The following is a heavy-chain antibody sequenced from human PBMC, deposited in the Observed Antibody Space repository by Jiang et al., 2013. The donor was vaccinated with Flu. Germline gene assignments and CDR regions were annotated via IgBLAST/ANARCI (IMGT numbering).Heavy chain of an antibody. Sequence: GAEVKKPGSSVKVSCKASGGTFSSYAISWVRQAPGQGLEWMGGIIPIFGTANYAQKFQGRVTITADESTSTAYMELSSLRSEDTAVYYCAVGLGEDVPATAQKPYFDYWGQGTLVTVSS. V-gene: IGHV1-69*01. CDR2: IIPIFGTA. J-gene: IGHJ4*02. CDR3: AVGLGEDVPATAQKPYFDY. CDR1: GGTFSSYA. D-gene: IGHD2-2*01.